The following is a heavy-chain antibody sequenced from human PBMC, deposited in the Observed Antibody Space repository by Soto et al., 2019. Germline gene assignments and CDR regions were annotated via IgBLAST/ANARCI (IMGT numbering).Heavy chain of an antibody. CDR1: GFTFSSYG. D-gene: IGHD2-15*01. CDR2: IWYDGSNK. J-gene: IGHJ4*02. Sequence: QVQLVESGGGVVQPGRSLRISCAASGFTFSSYGMHWVRQAPGKGLEWVAVIWYDGSNKYYADSVKGRFTISRDNSKNSLFPQMKSHSAEDTYVYYYAIDGYCSGDSCYYVPVFDYWAQEALGSVSS. CDR3: AIDGYCSGDSCYYVPVFDY. V-gene: IGHV3-33*01.